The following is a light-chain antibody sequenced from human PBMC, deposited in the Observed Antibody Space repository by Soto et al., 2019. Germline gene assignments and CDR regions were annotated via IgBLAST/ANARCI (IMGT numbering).Light chain of an antibody. CDR3: SSYTSSGTRV. CDR2: EVS. V-gene: IGLV2-14*01. J-gene: IGLJ1*01. Sequence: HSLLTHAAAVCWSPVQSVAISLTLTVSDVGGYNYVSWYQQHPGKAPKLIIYEVSNRPSGDSDRFSGSKSGNTASLTISGLQAEDEADYYCSSYTSSGTRVFGTGTKVTV. CDR1: VSDVGGYNY.